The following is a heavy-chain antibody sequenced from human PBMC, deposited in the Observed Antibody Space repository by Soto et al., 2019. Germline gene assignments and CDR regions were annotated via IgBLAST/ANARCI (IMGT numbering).Heavy chain of an antibody. Sequence: GGSLRLSCAASGFTFSSYGMHWVRQAPGKGLEWVAVISYDGSNKYYADSVKGRFTISRDNSKNTLYLQMNSLRAEDTAVYYCAKSRYYDFWSGYYTDDYYYYYGMDVWGQGTTVTVSS. V-gene: IGHV3-30*18. D-gene: IGHD3-3*01. CDR1: GFTFSSYG. J-gene: IGHJ6*02. CDR3: AKSRYYDFWSGYYTDDYYYYYGMDV. CDR2: ISYDGSNK.